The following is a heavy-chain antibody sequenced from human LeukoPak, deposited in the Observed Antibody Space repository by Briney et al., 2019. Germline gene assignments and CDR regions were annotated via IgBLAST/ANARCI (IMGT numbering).Heavy chain of an antibody. CDR2: ISAYIGNT. J-gene: IGHJ4*02. Sequence: SVKVSCKASGYTFTSYGISWVRQAPGQRLEWMGWISAYIGNTNYAQKLQGRVTMTTDTSTSTAYMELSSLTSEDTAVYYCARGYGGNSTPDYWGQGTLVTVSS. CDR3: ARGYGGNSTPDY. D-gene: IGHD4-23*01. V-gene: IGHV1-18*01. CDR1: GYTFTSYG.